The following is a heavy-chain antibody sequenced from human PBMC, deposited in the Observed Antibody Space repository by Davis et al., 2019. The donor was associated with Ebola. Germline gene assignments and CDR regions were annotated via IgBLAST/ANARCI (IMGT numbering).Heavy chain of an antibody. CDR3: AKDNYYYGMDV. Sequence: ASVKVSCKASGYTFTSYAMHWVRQAPGQRLEWMGWNNAGNGNTKYSQKFQGRVTMTRDTSTSTVYMELSSLRAEDTALYYCAKDNYYYGMDVWGKGTTVTVSS. CDR1: GYTFTSYA. J-gene: IGHJ6*04. CDR2: NNAGNGNT. V-gene: IGHV1-3*01.